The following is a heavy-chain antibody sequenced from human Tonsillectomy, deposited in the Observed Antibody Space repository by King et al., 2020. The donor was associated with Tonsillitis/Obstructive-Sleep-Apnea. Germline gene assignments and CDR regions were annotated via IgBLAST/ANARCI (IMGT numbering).Heavy chain of an antibody. D-gene: IGHD6-13*01. CDR1: GFTFSSYT. CDR2: LSYDGSNK. Sequence: VQLVESGGGVVPPGTSLGLSCAVSGFTFSSYTMYWVRQAPGKGLEWVAILSYDGSNKWYADSVKGRFTISRDNSKNTLYLQMNSLRAKDTAVYYCARAGAQQLVRYYFDYWGQGTLVTVSS. V-gene: IGHV3-30*01. CDR3: ARAGAQQLVRYYFDY. J-gene: IGHJ4*02.